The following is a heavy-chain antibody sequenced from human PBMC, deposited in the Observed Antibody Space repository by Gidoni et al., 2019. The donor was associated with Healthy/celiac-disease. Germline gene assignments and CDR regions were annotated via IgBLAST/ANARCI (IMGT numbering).Heavy chain of an antibody. V-gene: IGHV4-39*01. D-gene: IGHD3-22*01. J-gene: IGHJ6*02. CDR1: GGSISSSSYY. Sequence: QLQLQESGPGLVKPSETLSLTCTVSGGSISSSSYYWAWIRQPPGKGLEWLGSIYYRGSTYYNPSLKSRVTISVDTSKNQFSLKLSSVTAADTAVYYCARRNYYDRYGMDVWGQGTTVTVSS. CDR3: ARRNYYDRYGMDV. CDR2: IYYRGST.